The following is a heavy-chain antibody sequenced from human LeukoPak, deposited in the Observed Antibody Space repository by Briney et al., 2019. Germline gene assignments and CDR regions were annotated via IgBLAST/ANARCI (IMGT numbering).Heavy chain of an antibody. D-gene: IGHD2-2*01. CDR2: ISYDGSNK. CDR1: GFTFSSYG. J-gene: IGHJ4*03. Sequence: GGSLRLSCAASGFTFSSYGMHWVRQAPGKGLEWVAVISYDGSNKYYADSVKGRFTISRDNSKNTLYLQMNSLRAEDTAVYYCAKASAALRDYFDYWGQGTTVTVSS. V-gene: IGHV3-30*18. CDR3: AKASAALRDYFDY.